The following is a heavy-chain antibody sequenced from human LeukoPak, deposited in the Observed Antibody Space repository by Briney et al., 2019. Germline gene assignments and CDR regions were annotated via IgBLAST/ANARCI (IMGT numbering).Heavy chain of an antibody. CDR3: ARQSSGWPDAFDI. V-gene: IGHV5-51*01. CDR1: GYSFTSYW. CDR2: IYPGDSDT. J-gene: IGHJ3*02. D-gene: IGHD3-10*01. Sequence: GESLKISFKGPGYSFTSYWIGWVRQMPGKGLEGMGIIYPGDSDTRYSPSFQGQVTISADKSISTAYLQWSSLKASDTAMYYCARQSSGWPDAFDIWGQGTMVTVSS.